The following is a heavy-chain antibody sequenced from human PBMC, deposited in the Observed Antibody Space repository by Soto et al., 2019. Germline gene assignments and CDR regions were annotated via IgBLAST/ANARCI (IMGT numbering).Heavy chain of an antibody. CDR3: ARDRGGSGSYYRVSLNWFDP. Sequence: PSETLSLTCTVSGGSISSYYWSWIRQPPGKGLEWIGYIYYSGSTNYNPSLKSRVTISVDTSKNQFSLKLSSVTAADTAVYYCARDRGGSGSYYRVSLNWFDPWGQGTLVTVSS. V-gene: IGHV4-59*01. CDR2: IYYSGST. J-gene: IGHJ5*02. CDR1: GGSISSYY. D-gene: IGHD3-10*01.